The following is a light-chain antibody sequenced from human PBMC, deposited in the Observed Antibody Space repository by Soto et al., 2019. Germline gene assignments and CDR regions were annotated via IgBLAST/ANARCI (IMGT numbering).Light chain of an antibody. CDR1: SSNIGAGYD. CDR2: GNS. CDR3: QSYASSLSGYYV. V-gene: IGLV1-40*01. J-gene: IGLJ1*01. Sequence: QSVLTQPPSVSEAPGQRVTISCTGSSSNIGAGYDVHWYQQLPGTAPKLLIYGNSNRPSGVPDRFSGSKSGTSASLAITGLQAEDEADYYCQSYASSLSGYYVFGTGTKLTVL.